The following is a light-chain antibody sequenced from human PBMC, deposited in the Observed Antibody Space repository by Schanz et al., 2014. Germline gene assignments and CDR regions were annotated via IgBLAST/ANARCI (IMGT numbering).Light chain of an antibody. CDR1: QSVLYSSNNKNY. J-gene: IGKJ4*01. V-gene: IGKV4-1*01. CDR2: WAS. CDR3: QQYYSSPLT. Sequence: DIVMTQSPDSLAVSLGERATINCKSSQSVLYSSNNKNYLAWYKQTPGQPPKLLIYWASTRESGVPDRFNGSGSGTDFTLTISSLQAEDVAVYYCQQYYSSPLTFGGGTKVEIK.